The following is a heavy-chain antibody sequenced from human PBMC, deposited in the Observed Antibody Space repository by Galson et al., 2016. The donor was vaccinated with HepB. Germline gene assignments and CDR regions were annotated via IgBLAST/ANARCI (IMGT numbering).Heavy chain of an antibody. CDR3: ARVVTYYDSSGYPDF. V-gene: IGHV3-11*01. CDR2: FSLGGSTV. D-gene: IGHD3-22*01. CDR1: GFTFSDDY. Sequence: SLRLSCAASGFTFSDDYISWTRQTPGKGLEWISYFSLGGSTVYYADSVRGRFTVSRANGENSVFLQMNSLTAEDTAVYYCARVVTYYDSSGYPDFWGQGTLVTVSS. J-gene: IGHJ4*02.